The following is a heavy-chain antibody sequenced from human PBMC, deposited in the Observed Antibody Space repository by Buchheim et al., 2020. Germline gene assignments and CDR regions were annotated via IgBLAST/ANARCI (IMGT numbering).Heavy chain of an antibody. CDR3: ARGAIYGLFPFDP. J-gene: IGHJ5*02. V-gene: IGHV4-30-4*01. D-gene: IGHD2/OR15-2a*01. CDR2: ISYTGST. Sequence: QVQLQESGPGLVKPSQTLSLTCTVSGGSISSGGYYWSWIRQPPGKGLEYIGYISYTGSTYHNPSLQSRVTISVDRSKNQFSLKLTSVTAADTAVYYCARGAIYGLFPFDPWGQGTL. CDR1: GGSISSGGYY.